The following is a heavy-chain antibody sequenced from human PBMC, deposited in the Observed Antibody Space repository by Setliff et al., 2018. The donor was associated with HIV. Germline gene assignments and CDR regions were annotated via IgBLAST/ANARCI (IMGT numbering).Heavy chain of an antibody. CDR3: ARLPDINSWPFDY. D-gene: IGHD6-13*01. Sequence: SETLSLTCTVSGGSISSHYWSWIRQPPGKGLEWIGYIYYSGSTNYNPSLKSRVTISVDTSKNQFSLSLSSVTAADTAVYYCARLPDINSWPFDYWARGTLVTVSS. V-gene: IGHV4-59*11. CDR2: IYYSGST. CDR1: GGSISSHY. J-gene: IGHJ4*02.